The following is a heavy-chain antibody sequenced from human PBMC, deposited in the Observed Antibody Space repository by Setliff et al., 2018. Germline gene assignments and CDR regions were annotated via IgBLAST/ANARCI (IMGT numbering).Heavy chain of an antibody. V-gene: IGHV1-69*04. CDR3: SRLVRYCTTTTCQTLSGGEH. Sequence: SVKVSCKASGATLSGDVFSWVRQAPGHGLEWMGRFIPVLGKAKYAPRFQGRLTITVDTSTGTSYMDLRSLRSDDTAIYCCSRLVRYCTTTTCQTLSGGEHWGPGTLVTVSS. CDR2: FIPVLGKA. CDR1: GATLSGDV. J-gene: IGHJ1*01. D-gene: IGHD2-8*01.